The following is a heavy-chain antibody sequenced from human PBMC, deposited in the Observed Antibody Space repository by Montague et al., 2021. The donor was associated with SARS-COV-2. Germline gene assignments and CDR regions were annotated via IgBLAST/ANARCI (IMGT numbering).Heavy chain of an antibody. CDR2: IYSSGST. CDR3: ATNGDAYTRYYFDY. Sequence: SETLSLTCSVSSGSVSSDYWSWIRQPPGKGLEWIGYIYSSGSTSYNPSLKSRVTISIDTSKNQFSLTLSSVTAADTAVYYCATNGDAYTRYYFDYWGQGTLVTVSA. D-gene: IGHD5-24*01. J-gene: IGHJ4*02. V-gene: IGHV4-59*02. CDR1: SGSVSSDY.